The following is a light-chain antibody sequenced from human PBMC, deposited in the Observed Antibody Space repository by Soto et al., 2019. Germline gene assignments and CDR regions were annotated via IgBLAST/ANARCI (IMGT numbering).Light chain of an antibody. CDR3: QQYNSYPWT. V-gene: IGKV1-5*01. CDR2: DAS. Sequence: DVQMTQSHSTLSASVGDRVTITGRASQSISSWLAWYQQKPGKAPKLLIYDASSLESGVPSRFSGSGSGTEFTLTISSLQPDDFATYYCQQYNSYPWTFGQGTKVDSK. J-gene: IGKJ1*01. CDR1: QSISSW.